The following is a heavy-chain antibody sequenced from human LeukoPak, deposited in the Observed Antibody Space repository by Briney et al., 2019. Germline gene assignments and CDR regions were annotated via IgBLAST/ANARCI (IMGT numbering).Heavy chain of an antibody. CDR1: GFTFSSYW. CDR2: MSSSDDGR. V-gene: IGHV3-23*01. CDR3: AKAPVTSCRGAFCYPFDY. Sequence: GGSLRLSCAASGFTFSSYWMSWVRQAPGKGLEWVSAMSSSDDGRYYAASVRGRFTISRDTSRSTLYLQMNSLRAEDAAVYYCAKAPVTSCRGAFCYPFDYWGQGILVTVSS. D-gene: IGHD2-15*01. J-gene: IGHJ4*02.